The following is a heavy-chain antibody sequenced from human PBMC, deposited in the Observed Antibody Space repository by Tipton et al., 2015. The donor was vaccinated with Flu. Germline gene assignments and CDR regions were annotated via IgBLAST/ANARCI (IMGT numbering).Heavy chain of an antibody. CDR3: ARVPLNGDMDV. Sequence: TLSLTCTVSGGSISSYYWSWIQQPPGKGLEWIGYIYYSGSTNYNPSLKSRVTVSVDTSKNQFSLKLTSVTAADTAVYYCARVPLNGDMDVWGQGTTVTVSS. V-gene: IGHV4-59*07. J-gene: IGHJ6*02. CDR1: GGSISSYY. D-gene: IGHD2-8*01. CDR2: IYYSGST.